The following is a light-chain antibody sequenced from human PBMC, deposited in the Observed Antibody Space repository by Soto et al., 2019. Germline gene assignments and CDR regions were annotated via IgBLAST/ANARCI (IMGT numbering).Light chain of an antibody. CDR1: QSLTSQY. V-gene: IGKV3-20*01. J-gene: IGKJ5*01. CDR3: QQYGSSPIT. Sequence: EIVLTQSPGTLSLSPWDRATLSCRASQSLTSQYLAWYQQKPGQAPRLLLFVASSRAAGIPDRFSGGGSGTDFTLTIRRLEPEDFAVYYCQQYGSSPITFGQGTRLEIK. CDR2: VAS.